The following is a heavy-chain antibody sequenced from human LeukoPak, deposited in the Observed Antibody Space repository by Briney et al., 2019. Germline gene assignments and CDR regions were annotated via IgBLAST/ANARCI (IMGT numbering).Heavy chain of an antibody. V-gene: IGHV3-23*01. CDR1: GFTFSSYA. J-gene: IGHJ4*02. Sequence: PGGSLRLSCAASGFTFSSYAMSWVRQAPGKGLEWVSAISGSGGSTYYADSVKGRFTISGDNSKNTLYLQMNSLRAEDTAVYYPRVAATQLDDWGQGTLVTVSS. CDR2: ISGSGGST. CDR3: RVAATQLDD. D-gene: IGHD2-15*01.